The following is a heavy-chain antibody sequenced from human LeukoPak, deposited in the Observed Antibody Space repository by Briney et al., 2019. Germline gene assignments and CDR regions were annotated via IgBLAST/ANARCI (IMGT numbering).Heavy chain of an antibody. D-gene: IGHD3-16*01. CDR1: GGSISSSSYY. CDR2: IYYSGST. V-gene: IGHV4-39*07. Sequence: SETLSLTCTVSGGSISSSSYYWGWIRQPPGKGLEWIGSIYYSGSTYYNPSLKSRVTMSIDTSKNQFSLSLSSATAADTAFYYCARRRGGFGEGEFIYWGQGTLVTVSS. J-gene: IGHJ4*02. CDR3: ARRRGGFGEGEFIY.